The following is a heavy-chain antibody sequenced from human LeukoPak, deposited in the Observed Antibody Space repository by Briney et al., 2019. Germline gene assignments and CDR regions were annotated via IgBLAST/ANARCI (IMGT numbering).Heavy chain of an antibody. Sequence: SETLSLTCTVSGGSISGSNWWSWVRQPPGKGLEWIGEIYHSGSTNYNPSLKSRVTISVDKSKNQFSLKLSSVTAADTAVYYCARVTYYDYVWGSYRPPAGAFDIWGQGTMVTVSS. CDR3: ARVTYYDYVWGSYRPPAGAFDI. CDR2: IYHSGST. V-gene: IGHV4-4*02. J-gene: IGHJ3*02. D-gene: IGHD3-16*02. CDR1: GGSISGSNW.